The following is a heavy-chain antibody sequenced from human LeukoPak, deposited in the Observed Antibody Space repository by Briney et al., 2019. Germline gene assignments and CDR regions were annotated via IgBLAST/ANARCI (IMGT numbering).Heavy chain of an antibody. J-gene: IGHJ4*02. CDR1: GFTFDHYS. CDR3: AKDGKNYFDY. Sequence: GGSLRLSCAASGFTFDHYSMHWVRQAPGKGLEWVSLISWDGGSTYYADSVKGRFTISRDNSKNSLSLQMNSLRSEDTALYYCAKDGKNYFDYWGQGTLVTVSS. V-gene: IGHV3-43*01. CDR2: ISWDGGST.